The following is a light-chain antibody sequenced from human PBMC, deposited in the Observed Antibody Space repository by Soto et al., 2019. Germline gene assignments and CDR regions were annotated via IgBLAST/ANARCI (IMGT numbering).Light chain of an antibody. CDR2: DAS. Sequence: EIVLTQSPTTLSVSPGERATLSCRASQTISSNLAWYQQKPGQPLSLLIYDASTRATGVSGRFSGSGSGTDFTLTISSLQSKDFAIYYGQQYNQWPPRTFGGGTKVEI. CDR3: QQYNQWPPRT. J-gene: IGKJ4*01. CDR1: QTISSN. V-gene: IGKV3-15*01.